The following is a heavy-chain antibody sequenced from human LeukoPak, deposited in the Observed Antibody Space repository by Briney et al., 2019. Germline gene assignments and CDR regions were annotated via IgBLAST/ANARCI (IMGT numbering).Heavy chain of an antibody. D-gene: IGHD1-26*01. Sequence: GGYLRCSCAASGSTFSSYAMSWVRQAPGKGLEWVSAISGSGGSTYYADSAKGRFTISRDNSKNTLYLQMNSLRAEDTAVYYCAKGEWELWGWGQGTLVTVSS. V-gene: IGHV3-23*01. CDR3: AKGEWELWG. CDR1: GSTFSSYA. J-gene: IGHJ4*02. CDR2: ISGSGGST.